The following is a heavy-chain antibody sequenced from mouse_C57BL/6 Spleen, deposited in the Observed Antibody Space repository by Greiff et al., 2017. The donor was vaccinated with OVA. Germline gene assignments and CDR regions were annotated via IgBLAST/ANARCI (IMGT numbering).Heavy chain of an antibody. D-gene: IGHD1-1*01. CDR2: IDPSDSYT. CDR1: GYTFTSYW. V-gene: IGHV1-50*01. Sequence: VKLQQPGAELVKPGASVKLSCKASGYTFTSYWMQWVKQRPGQGLEWIGEIDPSDSYTNYNQKFKGKATLTVDTSSSTAYMQLSSLTSEDSAVYYCARSYGSSYGYFDVWGTGTTVTVSS. CDR3: ARSYGSSYGYFDV. J-gene: IGHJ1*03.